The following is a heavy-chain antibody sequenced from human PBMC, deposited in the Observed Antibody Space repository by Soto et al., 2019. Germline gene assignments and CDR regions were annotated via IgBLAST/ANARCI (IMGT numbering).Heavy chain of an antibody. CDR3: AKVGHSTPFDY. D-gene: IGHD2-15*01. J-gene: IGHJ4*02. CDR1: GFTFSSYA. V-gene: IGHV3-23*01. CDR2: ISGSGGST. Sequence: GGSLRLSCAASGFTFSSYAMSWVRQAPGKGLEWVSAISGSGGSTYYADSVRGRFTISRDNSKNTLYLQMNSLRAEDAAVYYCAKVGHSTPFDYWGQGTLVTVSS.